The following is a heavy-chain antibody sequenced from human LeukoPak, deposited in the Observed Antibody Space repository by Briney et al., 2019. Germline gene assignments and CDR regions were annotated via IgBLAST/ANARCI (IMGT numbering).Heavy chain of an antibody. D-gene: IGHD1-26*01. CDR3: ARYVVGTTHALDI. Sequence: PGGSLRLSCAASGFTFSSYWMSWVRQAPGKGLEWVSVIYSGGSTSYYADSVKGRFTISRDNSKNTLYLQMNSLRAEDTAVYYCARYVVGTTHALDIWGQGTMVTVSS. CDR1: GFTFSSYW. V-gene: IGHV3-53*01. J-gene: IGHJ3*02. CDR2: IYSGGSTS.